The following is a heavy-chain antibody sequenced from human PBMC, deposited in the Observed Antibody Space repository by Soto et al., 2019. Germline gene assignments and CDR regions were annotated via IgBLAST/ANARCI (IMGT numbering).Heavy chain of an antibody. D-gene: IGHD3-3*01. Sequence: QMQLVQSGPEVKKPGTSVKVSCKASGFTFTSSAVQWVRQARGQRLEWIGWIVVGSGNTNYAQKFQERVTITRDMSTSTAYMELSSLRSEDTAVYYCAAGGFLEPSDPEYYFDYWGQGTLVTVSS. J-gene: IGHJ4*02. CDR1: GFTFTSSA. CDR3: AAGGFLEPSDPEYYFDY. CDR2: IVVGSGNT. V-gene: IGHV1-58*01.